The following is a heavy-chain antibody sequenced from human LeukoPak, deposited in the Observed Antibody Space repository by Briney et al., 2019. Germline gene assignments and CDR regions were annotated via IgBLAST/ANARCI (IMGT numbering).Heavy chain of an antibody. CDR1: GLTFSSYW. CDR3: ARDHEYSNYD. Sequence: PGGSLRLSCAASGLTFSSYWRSWVRQAPGKGLEWVANIKGDGSEKYYMDSVKGRFTISRDNAKNSLYLQMNSLRGEDTAVYYCARDHEYSNYDWGQGTLVTVSS. V-gene: IGHV3-7*01. D-gene: IGHD4-11*01. CDR2: IKGDGSEK. J-gene: IGHJ4*02.